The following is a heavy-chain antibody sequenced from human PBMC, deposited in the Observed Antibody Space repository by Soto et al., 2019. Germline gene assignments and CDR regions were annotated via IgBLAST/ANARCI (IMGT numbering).Heavy chain of an antibody. V-gene: IGHV3-30-3*01. CDR3: ARERGLGWSGYHQYYYYGMDV. CDR1: GFTFSSYA. D-gene: IGHD3-3*01. CDR2: ISYDGSNK. J-gene: IGHJ6*02. Sequence: AGGSLRLSCAASGFTFSSYAMHWVRQAPGKGLEWVAVISYDGSNKYYADSVKGRFTISRDNSKNTLYLQMNSLRAEDTAVYYCARERGLGWSGYHQYYYYGMDVWGQGTTVTVSS.